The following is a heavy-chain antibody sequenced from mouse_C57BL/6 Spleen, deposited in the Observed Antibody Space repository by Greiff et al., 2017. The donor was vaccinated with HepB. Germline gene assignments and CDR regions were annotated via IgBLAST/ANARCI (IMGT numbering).Heavy chain of an antibody. CDR2: IYPRSGNT. CDR1: GYTFTSYG. D-gene: IGHD2-4*01. Sequence: VQLQESGAELARPGASVKLSCKASGYTFTSYGISWVKQRPGQGLEWIGEIYPRSGNTYYNEKFKGKSTLTADKSSSTAYMELRSLTSEDSAVYFCARYYYDNDDFDYWGQGTTLTVSS. CDR3: ARYYYDNDDFDY. V-gene: IGHV1-81*01. J-gene: IGHJ2*01.